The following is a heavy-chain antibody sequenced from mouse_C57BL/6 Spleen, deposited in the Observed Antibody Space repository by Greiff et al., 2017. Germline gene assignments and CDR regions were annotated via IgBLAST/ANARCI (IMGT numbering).Heavy chain of an antibody. Sequence: VQLQESGAELMKPGASVKLSCKATGYTFTGYWIEWVKQRPGHGLEWIGEILPGSGSTNSNEKFKGKATFTADTSSNTAYMQLSSLTTEDSAIYYCARLAWFAYWGQGTLVTVAA. CDR1: GYTFTGYW. V-gene: IGHV1-9*01. CDR2: ILPGSGST. J-gene: IGHJ3*01. CDR3: ARLAWFAY.